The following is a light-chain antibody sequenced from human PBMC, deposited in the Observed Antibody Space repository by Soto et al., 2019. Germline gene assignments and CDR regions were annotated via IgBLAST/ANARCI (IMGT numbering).Light chain of an antibody. J-gene: IGKJ3*01. CDR1: QDITKY. Sequence: DIRMTQSPSSLSASVGDRVTITCQASQDITKYLNWYQQKPGKAPKLLIYDASNLETGVPSRFSGSGSGTDFTFTISSLQPADIATYYCQQYDNLPRTFGPGTKVDIK. CDR2: DAS. CDR3: QQYDNLPRT. V-gene: IGKV1-33*01.